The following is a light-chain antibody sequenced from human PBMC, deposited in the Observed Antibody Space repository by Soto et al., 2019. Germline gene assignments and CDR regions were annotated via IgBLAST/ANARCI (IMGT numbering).Light chain of an antibody. CDR2: EDN. J-gene: IGLJ2*01. CDR1: SGSNASNY. Sequence: NFMLTQPHSVSESPGKTVTISCTRSSGSNASNYVQWYQQRPGSAPTTVIYEDNQRPSGVPDRFSGSIDSSSNSASLTISGLKTEDEADYYCQSYDSSNPVVFGGGTKLTVL. CDR3: QSYDSSNPVV. V-gene: IGLV6-57*04.